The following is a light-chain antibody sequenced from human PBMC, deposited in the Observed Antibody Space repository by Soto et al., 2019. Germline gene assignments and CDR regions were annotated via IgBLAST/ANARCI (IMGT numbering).Light chain of an antibody. CDR3: QQSYSTLFT. CDR2: AAS. Sequence: DIQMTQSPSSLSASVGDRVTITCRASQSISSYLNWYQQKPGKAPKLLIYAASSLQSGVPSRFGGGGSGTDFTLTISSLQPEDFATYYCQQSYSTLFTFGPGTKVDIK. V-gene: IGKV1-39*01. CDR1: QSISSY. J-gene: IGKJ3*01.